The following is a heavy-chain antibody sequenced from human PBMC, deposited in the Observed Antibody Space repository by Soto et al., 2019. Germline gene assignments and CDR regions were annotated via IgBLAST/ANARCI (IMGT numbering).Heavy chain of an antibody. J-gene: IGHJ6*03. CDR3: ARVQGGYYYYYMDV. D-gene: IGHD2-15*01. CDR2: IYYSGST. CDR1: GGSISSGGYY. Sequence: SETLSLTCTVSGGSISSGGYYWSWIRQHPGKGLEWIGYIYYSGSTYYNPSLKSRVTISVDTSKNQFSLKLSSVTAADTAVYYCARVQGGYYYYYMDVWGKGTTVTVSS. V-gene: IGHV4-31*03.